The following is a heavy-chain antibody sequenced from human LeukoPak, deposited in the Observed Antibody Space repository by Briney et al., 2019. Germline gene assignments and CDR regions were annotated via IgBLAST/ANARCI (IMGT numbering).Heavy chain of an antibody. Sequence: PGGSLRLSCAASGFTFNSYGMHWVRQAPGKGLEWVAVISYDGGNQYHGDSVKGRFTISRDNSKNTLYLQMNSLRPEDTAVYYCARDVYSSGPYYFDYWGQGTLVTVSS. CDR3: ARDVYSSGPYYFDY. J-gene: IGHJ4*02. D-gene: IGHD6-19*01. V-gene: IGHV3-30*03. CDR2: ISYDGGNQ. CDR1: GFTFNSYG.